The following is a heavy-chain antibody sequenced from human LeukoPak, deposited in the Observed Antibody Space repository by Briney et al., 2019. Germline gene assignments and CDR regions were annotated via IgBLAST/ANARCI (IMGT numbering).Heavy chain of an antibody. V-gene: IGHV3-48*03. CDR1: GFTFSSYE. Sequence: GGSLRLSCAASGFTFSSYEMNWVRQAPGKGPEWVSYISSSGNTIYYADSVKGRFTISRDNAKNSLYLQMNSLRAEDTAVYYCARGDPGIATTGPPFDYWGQGTLVTVSS. CDR3: ARGDPGIATTGPPFDY. D-gene: IGHD6-13*01. CDR2: ISSSGNTI. J-gene: IGHJ4*02.